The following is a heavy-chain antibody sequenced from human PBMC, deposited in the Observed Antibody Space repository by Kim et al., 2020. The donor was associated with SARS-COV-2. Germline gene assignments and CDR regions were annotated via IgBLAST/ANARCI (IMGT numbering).Heavy chain of an antibody. CDR2: LNQDGSAK. J-gene: IGHJ5*02. Sequence: GGYLRLSCAASGFTFSSYWMSWVRQAPGKGLEWVVNLNQDGSAKFYVDPVKGRFTISRDNAKNSVFLQMNSLRAEDTAVYYCVRGIPSAWGQGTLVTVSS. CDR3: VRGIPSA. CDR1: GFTFSSYW. V-gene: IGHV3-7*03. D-gene: IGHD2-21*01.